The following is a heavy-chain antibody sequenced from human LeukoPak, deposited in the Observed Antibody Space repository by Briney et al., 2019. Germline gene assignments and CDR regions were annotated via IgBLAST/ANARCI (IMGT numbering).Heavy chain of an antibody. Sequence: GGSLRLSCAASGFTFSSYAMTGVRQAPGKGLEWVSSISGSGGITYYADSVKSRFTISRDNSKNTLYLQMNSLRAEDTAVYYCAKDLVTGSLDYWGQGTLVTVSS. V-gene: IGHV3-23*01. CDR3: AKDLVTGSLDY. J-gene: IGHJ4*02. CDR2: ISGSGGIT. D-gene: IGHD3-10*01. CDR1: GFTFSSYA.